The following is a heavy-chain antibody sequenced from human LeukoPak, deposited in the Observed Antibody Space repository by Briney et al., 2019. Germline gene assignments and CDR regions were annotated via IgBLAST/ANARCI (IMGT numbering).Heavy chain of an antibody. Sequence: ASVKVSCKASGYTFTCYYMHWVRQAPGQGREGMGRINPNSGGTKYAQKVQGRVTMTSDTSISTAYMELSRLRSDDTAVYYCARGYMGYYYDSRGWFDPWGQGTLVTVSS. CDR1: GYTFTCYY. D-gene: IGHD3-22*01. CDR2: INPNSGGT. CDR3: ARGYMGYYYDSRGWFDP. J-gene: IGHJ5*02. V-gene: IGHV1-2*06.